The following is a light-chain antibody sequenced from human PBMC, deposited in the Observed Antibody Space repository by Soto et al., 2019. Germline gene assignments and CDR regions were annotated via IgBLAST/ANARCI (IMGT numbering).Light chain of an antibody. CDR3: AAWDDSLNGFV. CDR2: TNN. CDR1: SSNIGSNT. Sequence: QSVLTQPPSASGAPGQRVTIPCSGSSSNIGSNTVNWYQQLPGTAPKLLIYTNNQRPSGVRDRFSGSRSGTSASLAISGLQSEDEADYDCAAWDDSLNGFVFGTGTKLTGL. V-gene: IGLV1-44*01. J-gene: IGLJ1*01.